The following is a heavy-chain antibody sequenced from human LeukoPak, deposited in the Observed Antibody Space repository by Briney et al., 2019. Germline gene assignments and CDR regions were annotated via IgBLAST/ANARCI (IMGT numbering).Heavy chain of an antibody. CDR1: GGSISSSSYY. CDR2: IYYSGST. J-gene: IGHJ4*02. Sequence: SETLSLTCTVSGGSISSSSYYWGWIRQPPGKGLEWIGSIYYSGSTYYNPSLKSRVTISVDTSKNQFSPKLSSVTAADTAVYYCARHSGVTRIFDYWGQGTLVTVSS. D-gene: IGHD6-25*01. CDR3: ARHSGVTRIFDY. V-gene: IGHV4-39*01.